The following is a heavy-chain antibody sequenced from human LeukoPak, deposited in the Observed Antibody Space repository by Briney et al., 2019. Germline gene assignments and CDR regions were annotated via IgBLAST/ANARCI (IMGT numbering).Heavy chain of an antibody. CDR3: ARGSSGYDFYFDY. D-gene: IGHD5-12*01. J-gene: IGHJ4*02. V-gene: IGHV3-7*03. CDR2: IKQDGSER. CDR1: GFTFSSYW. Sequence: GSLRLSCAASGFTFSSYWMSWVRQAPGKGLEWVANIKQDGSERYYVDSVKGRFTISRDNAKNSLYLQMNSLRAEDTAVYYCARGSSGYDFYFDYWGQGTLVTVSS.